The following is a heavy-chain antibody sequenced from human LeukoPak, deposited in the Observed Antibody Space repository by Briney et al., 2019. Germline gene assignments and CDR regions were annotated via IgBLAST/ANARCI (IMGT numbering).Heavy chain of an antibody. CDR2: TKQDGSEK. CDR1: GFTFSSFT. J-gene: IGHJ4*02. V-gene: IGHV3-7*01. D-gene: IGHD3-16*01. CDR3: AVGGSGKH. Sequence: GGSLRLSCAASGFTFSSFTMSWVRQAPGKGLEWVANTKQDGSEKYYVDSVKGRFTISRDNAKNSLYLQMNGLRAEDTAVYYCAVGGSGKHWGQGTLVTVSS.